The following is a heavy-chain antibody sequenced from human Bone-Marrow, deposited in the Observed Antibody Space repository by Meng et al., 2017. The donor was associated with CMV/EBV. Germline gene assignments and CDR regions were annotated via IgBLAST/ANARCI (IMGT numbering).Heavy chain of an antibody. CDR2: INHSGST. Sequence: GSLRLSCAVYGGSFSGYYWSWIRQPPGKGLEWIGEINHSGSTYYNPSLKSRVTISVDTSKNQFSLKLSSVTAADTAVYYCARDHEAHYYGSGGWFDPWGQGTLVTVSS. D-gene: IGHD3-10*01. V-gene: IGHV4-34*01. J-gene: IGHJ5*02. CDR1: GGSFSGYY. CDR3: ARDHEAHYYGSGGWFDP.